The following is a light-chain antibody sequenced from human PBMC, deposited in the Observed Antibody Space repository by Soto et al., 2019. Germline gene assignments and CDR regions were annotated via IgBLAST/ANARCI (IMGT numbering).Light chain of an antibody. CDR1: SSSIGNNY. J-gene: IGLJ3*02. Sequence: QSVLTQPPSVSAAPGQKVTISCSGTSSSIGNNYVSWYRQFPGTAPKLLIYDNNKRPSGIPDRFSGSKSGTSGTLVITGLQTGDEADYFCATWDSGLGGGVFGGGTKVTVL. CDR2: DNN. V-gene: IGLV1-51*01. CDR3: ATWDSGLGGGV.